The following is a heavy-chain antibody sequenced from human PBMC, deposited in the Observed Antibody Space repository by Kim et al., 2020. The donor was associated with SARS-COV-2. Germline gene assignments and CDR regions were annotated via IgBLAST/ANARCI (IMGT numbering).Heavy chain of an antibody. CDR3: ARGRNVELLWFGGRNYYGMDV. V-gene: IGHV4-30-4*01. CDR2: IYYSGST. J-gene: IGHJ6*02. CDR1: GGSISSGDYY. D-gene: IGHD3-10*01. Sequence: SETLSLTCTVSGGSISSGDYYWSWIRQPPGKGLEWIGYIYYSGSTYYNPSLKSRVTISVDTSKNQFSLKLSSVTAADTAVYYCARGRNVELLWFGGRNYYGMDVWGQGTTVTVSS.